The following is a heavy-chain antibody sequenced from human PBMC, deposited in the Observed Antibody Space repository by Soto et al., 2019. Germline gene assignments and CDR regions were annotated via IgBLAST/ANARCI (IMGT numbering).Heavy chain of an antibody. D-gene: IGHD3-16*01. CDR1: GYTFTVYY. V-gene: IGHV1-2*02. Sequence: SVKVSCKASGYTFTVYYMHCVLQAAGQGLEGMGWINPNSGNTKYVENFQGRVTMTRDTSIRTAYMELSGLRSDDTAVYYCARGEVAVAPFDPWGQGTLVTVSS. CDR2: INPNSGNT. J-gene: IGHJ5*02. CDR3: ARGEVAVAPFDP.